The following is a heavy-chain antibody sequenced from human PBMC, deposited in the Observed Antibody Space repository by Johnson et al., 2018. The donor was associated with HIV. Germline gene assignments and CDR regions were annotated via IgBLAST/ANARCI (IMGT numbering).Heavy chain of an antibody. CDR3: AGDVVPGIAVAGTNCSAVDI. CDR2: IKQDGSAK. J-gene: IGHJ3*02. V-gene: IGHV3-7*01. Sequence: VQLVESGGGLVQPGGSLRLSCAASGFNFNSYWMSWVRQAPGKGLEFVANIKQDGSAKNFVDSVQGRFSISRDNAKNSLSLQMNSLRAEDTAGYYCAGDVVPGIAVAGTNCSAVDIWGQGTMVTVSS. CDR1: GFNFNSYW. D-gene: IGHD6-19*01.